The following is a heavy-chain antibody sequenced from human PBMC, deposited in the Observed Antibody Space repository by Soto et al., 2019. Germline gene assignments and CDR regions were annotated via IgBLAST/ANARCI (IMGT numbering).Heavy chain of an antibody. V-gene: IGHV1-18*01. D-gene: IGHD6-6*01. CDR1: GYTFTSYG. J-gene: IGHJ6*03. CDR2: ISAYNGDT. Sequence: QVQLLQSGAEVKKPGASVKVSCKASGYTFTSYGITWVRQAPGQGLERRGWISAYNGDTHYTQRLQGRVTMTTDTSTSTAYMELRGLRSDDTAVYYCARVRQLGGYFYYYMDVWGKGTTVTVSS. CDR3: ARVRQLGGYFYYYMDV.